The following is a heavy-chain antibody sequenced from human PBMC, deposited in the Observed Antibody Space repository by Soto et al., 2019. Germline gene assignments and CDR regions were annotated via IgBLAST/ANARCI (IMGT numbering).Heavy chain of an antibody. CDR3: ARDLHEEYCSSTSCYGLFDY. J-gene: IGHJ4*02. Sequence: GGSLRLSCAASGFTFSSYWMSWVRQAPGKGLEWVANIKQDGSEKYYVDSVKGRFTISRDNAKNSLYLQMNSLRAEDTAVYYCARDLHEEYCSSTSCYGLFDYWGQGTLVTVSS. CDR1: GFTFSSYW. D-gene: IGHD2-2*01. V-gene: IGHV3-7*05. CDR2: IKQDGSEK.